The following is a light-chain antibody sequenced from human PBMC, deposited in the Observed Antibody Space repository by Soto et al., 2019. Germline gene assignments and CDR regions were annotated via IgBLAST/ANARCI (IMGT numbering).Light chain of an antibody. CDR3: QQYENLPLT. J-gene: IGKJ4*01. V-gene: IGKV1-33*01. CDR1: QDISNF. CDR2: DTS. Sequence: DIQMTQSPSSLSASVGDRVTITCQASQDISNFLNWYQQTPGKAPKLVIYDTSTLQTGVQSRFRGSGSGTDFTFTIASLQPEDFGTYFCQQYENLPLTFGGGTTVELK.